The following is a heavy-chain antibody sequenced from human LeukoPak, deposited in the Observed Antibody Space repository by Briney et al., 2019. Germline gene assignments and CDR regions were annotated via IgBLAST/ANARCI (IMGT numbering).Heavy chain of an antibody. V-gene: IGHV1-2*02. D-gene: IGHD1-26*01. CDR3: ARDRWEWELLSYFQY. Sequence: GASVKVSCKASGYTFTGYYMHWVRQAPGQGLEWMGWINPNSGGTNYAQKFQGRVTMTRDTSISTAYMELSRLRSDDTAVYYCARDRWEWELLSYFQYWAQGTLVTVSS. J-gene: IGHJ1*01. CDR1: GYTFTGYY. CDR2: INPNSGGT.